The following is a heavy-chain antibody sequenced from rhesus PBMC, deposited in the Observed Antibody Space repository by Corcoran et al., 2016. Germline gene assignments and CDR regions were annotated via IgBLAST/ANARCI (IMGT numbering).Heavy chain of an antibody. Sequence: QLQLQESGPGLGKPSETLSLTCAVSGGSISGYWWSWIRQSPGKGLEWIGRIDSSGSPDYNPSLKSRVILSRDPSKNQFSLKLSSVTAADTAMYYCVRDGKPHQMFDYWGQGVLVTVSS. CDR2: IDSSGSP. CDR1: GGSISGYW. CDR3: VRDGKPHQMFDY. V-gene: IGHV4-160*01. J-gene: IGHJ4*01. D-gene: IGHD1-44*01.